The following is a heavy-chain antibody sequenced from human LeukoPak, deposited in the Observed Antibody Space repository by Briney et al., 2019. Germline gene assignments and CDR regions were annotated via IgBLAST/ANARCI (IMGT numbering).Heavy chain of an antibody. CDR1: GGSISSYY. D-gene: IGHD3-3*01. CDR3: ARDKGRFLEWSELTAIYYYYGMDV. J-gene: IGHJ6*02. CDR2: IYYSGST. V-gene: IGHV4-59*01. Sequence: RASETLSLTRTVSGGSISSYYWSWIRQPPGKGLEWIGYIYYSGSTNYNPSLKSRVTISVDTSKNQFSLKLSSVTAADTAVYYCARDKGRFLEWSELTAIYYYYGMDVWGQGTTVTVSS.